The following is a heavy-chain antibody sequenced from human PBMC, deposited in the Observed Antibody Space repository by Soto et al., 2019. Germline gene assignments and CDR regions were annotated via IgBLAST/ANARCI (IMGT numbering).Heavy chain of an antibody. Sequence: QVQLVQSGAEVKKPGASVKVSCKASGGTFRTAAISWVRQAPGQGLEWMGGIMPVFRTPDYAQKFQGRVTITADESTNTAYMELSGLRSDDTAVYYCARDNDRPQLGGNYYYILDVWGQGTTITVSS. J-gene: IGHJ6*02. D-gene: IGHD2-8*01. V-gene: IGHV1-69*13. CDR1: GGTFRTAA. CDR3: ARDNDRPQLGGNYYYILDV. CDR2: IMPVFRTP.